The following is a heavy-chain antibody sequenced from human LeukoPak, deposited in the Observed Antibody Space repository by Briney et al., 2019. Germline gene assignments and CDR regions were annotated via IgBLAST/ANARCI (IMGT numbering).Heavy chain of an antibody. CDR2: IYSGGST. V-gene: IGHV3-53*01. J-gene: IGHJ4*02. CDR1: GFTFSSYS. Sequence: GGSLRLSCAASGFTFSSYSMNWVRQAPGKGLEWVSVIYSGGSTYYADSVKGRFTISRDNSKNTLYLQMNSLRAEDTAVYYCARSTPGPYYDSSGYYYTDWGQGTLVTVSS. D-gene: IGHD3-22*01. CDR3: ARSTPGPYYDSSGYYYTD.